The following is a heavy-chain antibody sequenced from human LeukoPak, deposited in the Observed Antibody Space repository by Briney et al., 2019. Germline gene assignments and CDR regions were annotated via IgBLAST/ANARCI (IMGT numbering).Heavy chain of an antibody. CDR1: GFTFSTYD. CDR2: IGSSGST. D-gene: IGHD3-10*01. J-gene: IGHJ4*02. CDR3: ANPFYGSGPRGY. V-gene: IGHV3-23*01. Sequence: LSGGSLRLSCAVSGFTFSTYDMTWVRQAPGKGLEWVSAIGSSGSTYYADSVKGRFTISRDNSKNTLYLQMNSLRAEDTAIYYCANPFYGSGPRGYWGQGTLVTVSS.